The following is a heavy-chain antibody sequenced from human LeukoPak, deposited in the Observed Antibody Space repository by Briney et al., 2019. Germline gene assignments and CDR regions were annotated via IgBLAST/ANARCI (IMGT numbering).Heavy chain of an antibody. V-gene: IGHV3-53*01. J-gene: IGHJ4*02. CDR3: ARVASDSSGWYHFDY. D-gene: IGHD6-19*01. CDR1: GFTVSSNY. CDR2: IYGGGST. Sequence: GGSLRLSCAASGFTVSSNYMGWDRQAPGKGLEWVSVIYGGGSTNYGDSVKGRFTISRDNSKNTLYLQMNSLRTEDTAVYYCARVASDSSGWYHFDYWGQGTLVTVSS.